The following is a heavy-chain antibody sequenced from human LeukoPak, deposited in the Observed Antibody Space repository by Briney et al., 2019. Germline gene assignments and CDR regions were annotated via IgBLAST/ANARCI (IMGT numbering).Heavy chain of an antibody. V-gene: IGHV1-24*01. J-gene: IGHJ4*02. CDR2: VEPEDGET. Sequence: ASGKVSCKVSGYALTDLSMHWVRQAPGKGVGWMGGVEPEDGETIYAQKFPGRGTMTEDTSTDTAYLELSSPTSEDPAVYYCATKMVRGIILTGLDYWGQGTLVTVSS. CDR3: ATKMVRGIILTGLDY. D-gene: IGHD3-10*01. CDR1: GYALTDLS.